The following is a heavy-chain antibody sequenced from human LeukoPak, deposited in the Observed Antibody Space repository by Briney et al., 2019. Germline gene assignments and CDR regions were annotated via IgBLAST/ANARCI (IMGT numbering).Heavy chain of an antibody. D-gene: IGHD4-17*01. J-gene: IGHJ4*02. CDR2: INDSGNT. Sequence: HSETLYLTCTVSGGSISRSGYFWGWIRQRPGKELEGIGIINDSGNTHYSSSLKSRITISVGTSKNQFSLKLRSMTAADTAVYYCARGEERRPAVTTFRWARKPIDFWGQGSLVTVSS. V-gene: IGHV4-39*07. CDR1: GGSISRSGYF. CDR3: ARGEERRPAVTTFRWARKPIDF.